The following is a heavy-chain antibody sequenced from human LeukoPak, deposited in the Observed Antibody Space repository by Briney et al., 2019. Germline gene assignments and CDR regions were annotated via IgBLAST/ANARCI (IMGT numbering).Heavy chain of an antibody. D-gene: IGHD2-2*01. J-gene: IGHJ3*02. Sequence: SETLSLTCTVSGGSISSYYWSWIRQPPGKGLEWIGYIYYSGSTNYNPSLKSRVTISVDTSKNQFSLKLSSVTAADTAVYYCARGISQVPAKGAFDIWGQGTMVTVSS. V-gene: IGHV4-59*01. CDR2: IYYSGST. CDR3: ARGISQVPAKGAFDI. CDR1: GGSISSYY.